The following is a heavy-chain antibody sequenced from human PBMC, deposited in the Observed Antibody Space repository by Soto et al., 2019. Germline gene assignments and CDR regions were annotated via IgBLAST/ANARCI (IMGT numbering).Heavy chain of an antibody. V-gene: IGHV3-30-3*01. J-gene: IGHJ6*02. CDR2: ISYDGSNK. D-gene: IGHD1-7*01. CDR3: ARDKLELLYYYYYGMDV. Sequence: GGSLRLSCAASGFTFSSYAMHWVRQAPGKGLEWVAVISYDGSNKYYADSVKGRFTISRDNSKNTLYLQMNSLRAEDTAVYYCARDKLELLYYYYYGMDVWGQGTTVTVSS. CDR1: GFTFSSYA.